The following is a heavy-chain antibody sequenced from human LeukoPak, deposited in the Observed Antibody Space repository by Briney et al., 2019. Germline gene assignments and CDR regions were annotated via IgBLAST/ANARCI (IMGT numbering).Heavy chain of an antibody. V-gene: IGHV4-39*01. CDR1: GGSISSSSYY. Sequence: SETLSLTCTVSGGSISSSSYYWGWIRQPPGKGLEWIGSIYYSGSTYYNPSLKSRVTISVDTSKNQFSLKLSSVTAADTAVYYCARQHTYYYDSSGVYYFDYWGQGTLVTVSS. CDR2: IYYSGST. D-gene: IGHD3-22*01. J-gene: IGHJ4*02. CDR3: ARQHTYYYDSSGVYYFDY.